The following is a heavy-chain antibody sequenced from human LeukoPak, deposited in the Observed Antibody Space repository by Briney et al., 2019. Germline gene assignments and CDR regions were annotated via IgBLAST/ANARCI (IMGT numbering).Heavy chain of an antibody. CDR1: GFTFSSYS. V-gene: IGHV3-21*01. CDR2: ISSSSSYI. D-gene: IGHD6-6*01. Sequence: GGSLRLSCAASGFTFSSYSMNWVRQAPGKGLEWVSSISSSSSYIYYADSVKGRFTISRDNAKNSLYLQTNSLRAEDTAVYYCATQGVAARPVRWGQGTLVTVSS. CDR3: ATQGVAARPVR. J-gene: IGHJ4*02.